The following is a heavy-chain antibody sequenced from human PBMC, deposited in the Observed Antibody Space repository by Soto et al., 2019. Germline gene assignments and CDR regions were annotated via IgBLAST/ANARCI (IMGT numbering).Heavy chain of an antibody. V-gene: IGHV4-39*01. CDR1: GGSISSSSYY. Sequence: PSETLSLTCTVSGGSISSSSYYWGWIRQPPGKGLEWIGSIYYSGSTYYNPSLKSRVTISVDTSKNQFSLKLSSVTAADTAVYYCARVTDSSGWKPRYYFDYWGQGTLVTVSS. D-gene: IGHD6-19*01. J-gene: IGHJ4*02. CDR3: ARVTDSSGWKPRYYFDY. CDR2: IYYSGST.